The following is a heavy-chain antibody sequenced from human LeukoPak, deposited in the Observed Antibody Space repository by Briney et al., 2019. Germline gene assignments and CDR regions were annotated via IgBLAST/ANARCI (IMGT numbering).Heavy chain of an antibody. J-gene: IGHJ4*02. CDR1: GASISSTNSY. CDR2: IYSSRRS. D-gene: IGHD1-26*01. Sequence: SETLSLTCTVSGASISSTNSYWGWIRQSPRTGLEWIGNIYSSRRSYYNPSLKSRVTISIDTSDKQFSLKLTSVTAADTAVYYCARKREGSTTGIDSWGQGTLVTVSS. CDR3: ARKREGSTTGIDS. V-gene: IGHV4-39*07.